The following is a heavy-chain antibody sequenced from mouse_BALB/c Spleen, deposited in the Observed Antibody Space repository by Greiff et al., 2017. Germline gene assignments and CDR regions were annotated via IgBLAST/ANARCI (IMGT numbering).Heavy chain of an antibody. CDR1: GFTFSDYG. V-gene: IGHV5-15*02. Sequence: EVQGVESGGGLVQPGGSRKLSCAASGFTFSDYGMAWVRQAPGKGPEWVAFISNLAYSIYYADTVTGRFTISRDNPKNTLFLQMTSLRSEDTAMYYCAREEGPYFDYWGQGTTLTVSS. D-gene: IGHD3-3*01. CDR2: ISNLAYSI. CDR3: AREEGPYFDY. J-gene: IGHJ2*01.